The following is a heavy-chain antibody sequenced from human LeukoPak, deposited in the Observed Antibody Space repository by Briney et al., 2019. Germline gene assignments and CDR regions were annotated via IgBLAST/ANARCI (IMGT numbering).Heavy chain of an antibody. Sequence: TGGSLRLSCAASGFTFRSYAMSWVRQAPGKGLEWVSGISGSGGSTYYGDSVKDRFIISRDNSKNTLYLQMNSLRADDTAVYYCAKAGRTNGDYFDYWGQGTLVTVSS. CDR2: ISGSGGST. D-gene: IGHD2-8*01. V-gene: IGHV3-23*01. J-gene: IGHJ4*02. CDR1: GFTFRSYA. CDR3: AKAGRTNGDYFDY.